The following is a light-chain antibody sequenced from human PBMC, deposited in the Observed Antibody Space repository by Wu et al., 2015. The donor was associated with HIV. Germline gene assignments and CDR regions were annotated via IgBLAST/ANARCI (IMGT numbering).Light chain of an antibody. CDR1: QRISTS. J-gene: IGKJ1*01. CDR3: QQTYTIQWT. Sequence: DIQMTQSASSLSASLGDRVTITCRASQRISTSLNWYQQKPGKAPKLLISAASSLQSGVPSRFSGSGSGTDLTLTISSLQPEDFATYYCQQTYTIQWTFGQGTKVEIK. V-gene: IGKV1-39*01. CDR2: AAS.